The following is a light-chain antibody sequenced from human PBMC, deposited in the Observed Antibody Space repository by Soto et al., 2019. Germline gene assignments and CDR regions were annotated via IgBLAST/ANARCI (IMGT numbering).Light chain of an antibody. V-gene: IGKV3-15*01. CDR1: QSVSSN. CDR3: QQYNNWPPMYT. CDR2: GAS. Sequence: EIVMTQSPATLSVSPGERATLSCRASQSVSSNLAWYQQKLGQPPRLLIYGASTRATGIPARFSGSGSGTEFTLTISSLQSEDFAVYYCQQYNNWPPMYTFGQGTKV. J-gene: IGKJ2*01.